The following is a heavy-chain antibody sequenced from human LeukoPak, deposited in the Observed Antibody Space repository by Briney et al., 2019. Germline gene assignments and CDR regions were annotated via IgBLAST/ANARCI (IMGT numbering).Heavy chain of an antibody. D-gene: IGHD6-13*01. Sequence: GGSLRLSCAASGFTFSSYGMHWVRQAPGKGLEWVAVIWYDGSNKYYADSVKGRFTISRDNSKNTLYLQMNSLRAEDTAVYYCARDRSSSSWHTPYYYYGMDVWGQGTTVTVSS. V-gene: IGHV3-33*01. CDR2: IWYDGSNK. J-gene: IGHJ6*02. CDR3: ARDRSSSSWHTPYYYYGMDV. CDR1: GFTFSSYG.